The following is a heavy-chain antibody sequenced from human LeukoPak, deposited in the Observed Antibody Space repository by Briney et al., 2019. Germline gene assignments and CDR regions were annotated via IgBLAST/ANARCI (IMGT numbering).Heavy chain of an antibody. V-gene: IGHV2-26*01. CDR1: GFSLSNARMG. CDR3: ARIREDYDILTGYSSGDFDY. D-gene: IGHD3-9*01. J-gene: IGHJ4*02. CDR2: IFSNDEK. Sequence: ESGPTLVNPTETLTLTCTVSGFSLSNARMGVSWIRQPPGKALEWLAHIFSNDEKSYSTSLKSRLTISKDTPKSQVVLTMTNMDPVDTATYYCARIREDYDILTGYSSGDFDYWGQGTLVTVSS.